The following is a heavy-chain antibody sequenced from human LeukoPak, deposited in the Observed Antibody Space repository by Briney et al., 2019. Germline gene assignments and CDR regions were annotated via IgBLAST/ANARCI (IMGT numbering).Heavy chain of an antibody. Sequence: GGSLRLSCAASGFTFSSYAMHWVRQAPGKGLEWVPVISYDGSSKYYADSVKGRFTISRDNSKNTLYLQMNSLRAEDTAVYYCARDRGSSSWYYFDYWGQGTLVTVSS. CDR3: ARDRGSSSWYYFDY. J-gene: IGHJ4*02. D-gene: IGHD6-13*01. CDR2: ISYDGSSK. V-gene: IGHV3-30-3*01. CDR1: GFTFSSYA.